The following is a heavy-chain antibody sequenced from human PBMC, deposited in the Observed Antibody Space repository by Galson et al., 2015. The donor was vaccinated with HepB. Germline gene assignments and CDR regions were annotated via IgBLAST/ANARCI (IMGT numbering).Heavy chain of an antibody. J-gene: IGHJ4*02. CDR3: ARDRPNSNRNLYGGNSGLAPRVDY. D-gene: IGHD4-23*01. Sequence: SVKVSCKASGGTFSSYAISWVRQAPGQGLEWMGGIIPIFGTANYAQKFQGRVTITADESTSTAYMELSSLRSEDTAVYYCARDRPNSNRNLYGGNSGLAPRVDYWGQGTLVTVSS. CDR2: IIPIFGTA. V-gene: IGHV1-69*13. CDR1: GGTFSSYA.